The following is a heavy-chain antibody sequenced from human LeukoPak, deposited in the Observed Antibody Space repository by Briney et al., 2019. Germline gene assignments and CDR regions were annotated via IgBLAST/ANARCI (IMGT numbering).Heavy chain of an antibody. J-gene: IGHJ4*02. D-gene: IGHD3-16*01. V-gene: IGHV3-23*01. CDR2: ISGSGVST. CDR1: GFTLSSYA. Sequence: GGSLRLSCAASGFTLSSYAMSWVRQAPGKGLEWVSGISGSGVSTYYADSVKGRFTISRDNSKNTLYVQMNSLRAEDTAVYYCAKRTSGGSSGYSFDYWGQGTLVTVSS. CDR3: AKRTSGGSSGYSFDY.